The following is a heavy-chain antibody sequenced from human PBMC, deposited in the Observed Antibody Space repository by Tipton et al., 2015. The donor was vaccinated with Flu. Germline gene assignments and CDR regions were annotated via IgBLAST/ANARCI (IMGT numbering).Heavy chain of an antibody. CDR1: GFTFGSYD. V-gene: IGHV3-30*03. CDR3: VREYYYALDV. CDR2: LSYDRSNK. J-gene: IGHJ6*02. Sequence: SLRLSCAASGFTFGSYDMHWVRQAPGKGLEWVAVLSYDRSNKNYADSVKGRFTISRENSKNTLYLKMNSLRADDTAVYYCVREYYYALDVWGQGTTVTVSS.